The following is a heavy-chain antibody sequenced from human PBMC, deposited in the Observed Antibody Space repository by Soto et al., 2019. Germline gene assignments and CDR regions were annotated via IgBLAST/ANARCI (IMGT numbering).Heavy chain of an antibody. CDR2: INAGNGNT. J-gene: IGHJ5*02. D-gene: IGHD6-19*01. V-gene: IGHV1-3*01. Sequence: QVQLVQSGAEVKKPGASVKVSCKASGYTFTSYAMHWVRQAPGQRLEWMGWINAGNGNTKYSQKFQGRVTITRDTSASKAYMELSSLRSEDTAVYYCASSQIIAVDESSGFDPWGQGTLVTVSS. CDR3: ASSQIIAVDESSGFDP. CDR1: GYTFTSYA.